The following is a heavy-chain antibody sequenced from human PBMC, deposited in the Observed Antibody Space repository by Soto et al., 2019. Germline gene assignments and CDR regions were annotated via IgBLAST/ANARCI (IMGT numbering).Heavy chain of an antibody. V-gene: IGHV3-23*01. CDR1: GFTFSSYA. D-gene: IGHD6-13*01. J-gene: IGHJ4*02. CDR2: ISGSGRST. Sequence: EVQLLESGGGLVQPGGSLRLSCSASGFTFSSYAMSWVRQAPGMGLEWVSAISGSGRSTDYADSVKGRFTISRDNSKNTLYLHMNSLRAEDTAVYYCAKEQKDSSTWSELNYWGQGTLVTVSS. CDR3: AKEQKDSSTWSELNY.